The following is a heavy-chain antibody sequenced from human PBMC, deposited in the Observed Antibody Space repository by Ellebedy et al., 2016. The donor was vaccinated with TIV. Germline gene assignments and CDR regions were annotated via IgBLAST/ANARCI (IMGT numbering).Heavy chain of an antibody. V-gene: IGHV5-51*01. Sequence: GESLKISCKSSGYSFTSQWIGWVRQTPGKGLEWMGIIYPGDSEARYSPSFQGQVTISVDKSISTAYLQWSSLEASDTATYYCVCTPGYSGYDYGWFDPWGQGTLVTVSS. D-gene: IGHD5-12*01. CDR2: IYPGDSEA. CDR1: GYSFTSQW. J-gene: IGHJ5*02. CDR3: VCTPGYSGYDYGWFDP.